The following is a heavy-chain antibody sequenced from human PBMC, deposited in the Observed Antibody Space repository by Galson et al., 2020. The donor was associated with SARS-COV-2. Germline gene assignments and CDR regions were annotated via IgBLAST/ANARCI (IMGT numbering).Heavy chain of an antibody. Sequence: ASVKVSCKASGYTFTGYYMHWVRQAPGLGLEWMGWINPNSGGTNYAQKFQGRVTMTRDTSISTAYMELSRLRSDDTAVYYCASARGYYGSGSYYTFDYWGQGTLVTVSS. D-gene: IGHD3-10*01. V-gene: IGHV1-2*02. CDR3: ASARGYYGSGSYYTFDY. J-gene: IGHJ4*02. CDR1: GYTFTGYY. CDR2: INPNSGGT.